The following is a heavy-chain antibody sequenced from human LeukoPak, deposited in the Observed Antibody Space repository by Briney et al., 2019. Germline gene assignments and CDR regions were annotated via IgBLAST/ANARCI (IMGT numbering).Heavy chain of an antibody. V-gene: IGHV3-33*01. J-gene: IGHJ6*02. Sequence: PGRSLRLSCAASGFTFSSYGMHWVRQAPGKGLEWVAVIWYDGSNKYYADSVKGRFTISRDNSKNTLYLQMNSLRAEDTAVYYYARDGGYYDLYYYYGMDVWGQGTTVTVSS. CDR1: GFTFSSYG. CDR2: IWYDGSNK. CDR3: ARDGGYYDLYYYYGMDV. D-gene: IGHD3-22*01.